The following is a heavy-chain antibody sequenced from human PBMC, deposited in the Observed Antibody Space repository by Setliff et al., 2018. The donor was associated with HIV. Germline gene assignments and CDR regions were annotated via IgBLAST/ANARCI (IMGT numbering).Heavy chain of an antibody. Sequence: SETLSLTCTVSGDSISRYYWSWIRQPPGKGLEWIGYIYTSGSTMYNPSLKSRVSISIDKSKKQFSLKVTSVTATDTAVYYCARHLGYVSPHDTFDLWGQGTMVTVSS. CDR1: GDSISRYY. CDR2: IYTSGST. V-gene: IGHV4-59*08. J-gene: IGHJ3*01. D-gene: IGHD2-2*01. CDR3: ARHLGYVSPHDTFDL.